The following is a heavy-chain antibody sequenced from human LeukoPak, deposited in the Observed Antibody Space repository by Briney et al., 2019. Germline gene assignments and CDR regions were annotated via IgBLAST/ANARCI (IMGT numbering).Heavy chain of an antibody. V-gene: IGHV7-4-1*02. Sequence: ASLKVSCKASRYTFTSYSMNWVRQAPGPGLQWMGWINTNTGNPTYAQGFTGRFVFSLDTSVSTAYLQISSLKAEDTAVYYCARDKGTSYLSSFDYWGQGTLVTVSS. CDR2: INTNTGNP. D-gene: IGHD6-6*01. CDR1: RYTFTSYS. J-gene: IGHJ4*02. CDR3: ARDKGTSYLSSFDY.